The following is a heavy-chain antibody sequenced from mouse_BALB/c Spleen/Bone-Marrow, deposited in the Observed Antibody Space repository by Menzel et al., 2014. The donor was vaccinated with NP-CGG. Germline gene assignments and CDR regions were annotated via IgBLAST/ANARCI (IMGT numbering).Heavy chain of an antibody. CDR1: GYSFTSYW. CDR3: TFLVKEDFAY. V-gene: IGHV1-5*01. CDR2: VYPGNSDT. Sequence: VQLQQSGTVLARPGASVKMSCKASGYSFTSYWMHWVKQRPGQGLEWIGPVYPGNSDTTYNQKFKGKAKLTAVTSASTAYMELSSLTNEDSAVYYCTFLVKEDFAYWGQGTLVTVSA. D-gene: IGHD2-10*02. J-gene: IGHJ3*01.